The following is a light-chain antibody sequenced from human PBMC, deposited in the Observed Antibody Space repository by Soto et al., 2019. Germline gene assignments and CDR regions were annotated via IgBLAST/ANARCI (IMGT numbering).Light chain of an antibody. Sequence: GDSVTITCRASQNVTTSMAWYQHKPGRAPKLLIFDVSNLESGVPSRFSGGGSGTDFTLTISSLHSDDFATYYCQQADSFPTFGGGTKVEIK. CDR2: DVS. CDR3: QQADSFPT. CDR1: QNVTTS. V-gene: IGKV1-5*01. J-gene: IGKJ4*01.